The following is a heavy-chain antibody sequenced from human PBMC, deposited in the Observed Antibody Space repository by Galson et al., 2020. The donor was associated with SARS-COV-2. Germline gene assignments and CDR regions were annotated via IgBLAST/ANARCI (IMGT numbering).Heavy chain of an antibody. Sequence: VAVIWYDGSNKYYADSVKGRFTISRDNSKNTLYLQMNSLRAEDTAVYYCARDPLDYYDSSGYPTSSFDYWGQGTLVTVSS. J-gene: IGHJ4*02. CDR3: ARDPLDYYDSSGYPTSSFDY. V-gene: IGHV3-33*01. CDR2: IWYDGSNK. D-gene: IGHD3-22*01.